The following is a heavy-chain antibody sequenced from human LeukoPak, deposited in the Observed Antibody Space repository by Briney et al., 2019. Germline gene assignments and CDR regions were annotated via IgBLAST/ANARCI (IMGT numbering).Heavy chain of an antibody. D-gene: IGHD1-26*01. CDR3: AAPDSSGSYYGY. J-gene: IGHJ4*02. V-gene: IGHV1-58*01. Sequence: TSVNVSCKASVFTFTSSAVQWVRQARGQRLEWIGWIVVGSGNTNYAQKFQERVTITRDMSTSTAYMELSSLRSEDTAVYYCAAPDSSGSYYGYWGQGTLVTVSS. CDR2: IVVGSGNT. CDR1: VFTFTSSA.